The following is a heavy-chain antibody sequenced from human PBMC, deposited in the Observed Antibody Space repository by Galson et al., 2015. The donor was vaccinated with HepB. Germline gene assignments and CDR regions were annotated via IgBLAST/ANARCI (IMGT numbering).Heavy chain of an antibody. CDR1: GGTFTSYV. CDR3: ARAPAIAVAAAGFDY. Sequence: SVKVSCKASGGTFTSYVISWVRQAPGQGLEWMGRIIPILGIANYAQRFQGRVTITADKSTSTAYMELSSLRSEDTAVYYCARAPAIAVAAAGFDYWGQGTLVTDSS. J-gene: IGHJ4*02. D-gene: IGHD6-19*01. CDR2: IIPILGIA. V-gene: IGHV1-69*04.